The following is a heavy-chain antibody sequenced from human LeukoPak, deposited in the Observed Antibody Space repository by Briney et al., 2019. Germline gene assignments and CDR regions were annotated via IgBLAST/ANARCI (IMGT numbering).Heavy chain of an antibody. Sequence: SETLSLTCTVSGGSISSYYWSWIRQPPGKGMEWIGYIYYSGSTNYNPSLKSRVTISVDTSKNQFSLKLSSVTAADTAVYYCARSTYYDFWSGYHLGNFDYWGQGTLVTVSS. V-gene: IGHV4-59*01. CDR3: ARSTYYDFWSGYHLGNFDY. CDR2: IYYSGST. CDR1: GGSISSYY. D-gene: IGHD3-3*01. J-gene: IGHJ4*02.